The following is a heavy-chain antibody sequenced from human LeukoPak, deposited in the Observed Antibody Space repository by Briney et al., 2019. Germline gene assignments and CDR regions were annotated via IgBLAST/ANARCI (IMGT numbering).Heavy chain of an antibody. CDR3: ARAPGKYYDSSGYGLDAFDI. Sequence: EASVKVSCKASGYTFTSYAMNWVRQAPGQGLEWMGWINTNTGNPTYAQGFTGRFVFSLDTSVSTAYLQISSLKAEDTAVYYCARAPGKYYDSSGYGLDAFDIWGQGTMVTVSS. D-gene: IGHD3-22*01. V-gene: IGHV7-4-1*02. J-gene: IGHJ3*02. CDR1: GYTFTSYA. CDR2: INTNTGNP.